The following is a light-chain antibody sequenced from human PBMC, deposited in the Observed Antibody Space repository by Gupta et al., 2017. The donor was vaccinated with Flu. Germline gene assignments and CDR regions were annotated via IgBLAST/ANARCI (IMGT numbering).Light chain of an antibody. Sequence: GHSSGGVGFDDVYWDPQHPGTAPKLLMYCDTNRPSGVPTRFSGAKSGTPASLAINGLQAEDEADYYCASSNASSNRLVFGGGTNLTVL. CDR2: CDT. CDR3: ASSNASSNRLV. CDR1: SSGGVGFDD. J-gene: IGLJ2*01. V-gene: IGLV2-14*03.